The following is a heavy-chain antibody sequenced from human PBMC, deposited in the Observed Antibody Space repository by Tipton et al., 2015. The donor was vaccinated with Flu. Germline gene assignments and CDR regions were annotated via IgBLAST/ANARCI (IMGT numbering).Heavy chain of an antibody. V-gene: IGHV3-23*01. J-gene: IGHJ4*02. CDR2: ISGGGGTT. D-gene: IGHD7-27*01. CDR1: GFTFSRYA. CDR3: ASLTGDDY. Sequence: SLRLSCAASGFTFSRYAMSWVRQAPGKGLEWVAAISGGGGTTYFADSVKGRFTISRDNAKNSLYLQLNSLRAEGTAVYYCASLTGDDYWGQGDLVTVSS.